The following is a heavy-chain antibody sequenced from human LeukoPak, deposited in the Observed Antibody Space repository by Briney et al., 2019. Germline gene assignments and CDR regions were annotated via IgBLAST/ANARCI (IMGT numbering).Heavy chain of an antibody. CDR1: GLTFSNW. Sequence: GGSLRLSCAVSGLTFSNWMHWVRQAPGKGLVWVSRISNDGTSTSYADSVKGRFTISRDNAKDTLYLQMNSLRGEDTAVYYCARDGQGLHYWGQGALVTVSS. CDR2: ISNDGTST. D-gene: IGHD4-11*01. J-gene: IGHJ4*02. CDR3: ARDGQGLHY. V-gene: IGHV3-74*01.